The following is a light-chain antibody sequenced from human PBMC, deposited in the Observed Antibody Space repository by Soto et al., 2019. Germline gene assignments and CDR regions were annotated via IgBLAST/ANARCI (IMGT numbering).Light chain of an antibody. CDR1: SSDIGGYNY. J-gene: IGLJ1*01. CDR2: EVS. CDR3: SSYAGSNNYV. V-gene: IGLV2-8*01. Sequence: QAVLTEPPASYGCRGRSVPIHCNGTSSDIGGYNYVSWYQQHPGKAPKLMIYEVSKRPSGVPDRFSGSKSGNTASLTVSGLQAEDEADYYCSSYAGSNNYVFGSVTKVTVL.